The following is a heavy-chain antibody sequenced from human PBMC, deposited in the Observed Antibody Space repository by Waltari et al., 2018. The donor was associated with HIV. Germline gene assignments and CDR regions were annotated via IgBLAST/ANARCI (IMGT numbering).Heavy chain of an antibody. J-gene: IGHJ4*02. CDR2: MNPNSGNT. CDR1: GYTFTTSD. D-gene: IGHD1-26*01. CDR3: ARGRSGNYRGNSVVDY. V-gene: IGHV1-8*01. Sequence: QVQLVQSGAEVKKPGASVKVSCTASGYTFTTSDINWVRQATGQGLEWMGRMNPNSGNTGYAQKFQGRVTMTRNTSITTAHMELSSLRSDDTAVYYCARGRSGNYRGNSVVDYWGQGTLVTVSS.